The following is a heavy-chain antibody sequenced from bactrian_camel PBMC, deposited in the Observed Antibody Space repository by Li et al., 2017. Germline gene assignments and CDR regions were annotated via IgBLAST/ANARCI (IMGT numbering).Heavy chain of an antibody. Sequence: VQLVESGGGSVQAGGSLTLSCQASGYEKRYSQYYLGWFRQAPGKEREGVATIYTGGSSTYYADSVNGRFTISQDNVKSTVYLEMNSLKPEDSAMYYCASTRYRGRRCMGRLQPSDYDYWGQGTQVTVS. CDR1: GYEKRYSQYY. J-gene: IGHJ4*01. CDR2: IYTGGSST. V-gene: IGHV3S40*01. D-gene: IGHD2*01. CDR3: ASTRYRGRRCMGRLQPSDYDY.